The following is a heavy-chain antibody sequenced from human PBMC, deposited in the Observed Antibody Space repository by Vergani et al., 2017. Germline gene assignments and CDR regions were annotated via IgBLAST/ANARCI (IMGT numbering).Heavy chain of an antibody. CDR2: IYTSGST. D-gene: IGHD6-13*01. J-gene: IGHJ5*02. CDR1: GGSISSGSYY. Sequence: QVQLQESGPGLVKPSQTLSLTCTVSGGSISSGSYYWSWFRQPAGKGLEWIGRIYTSGSTNYNPSLKSRVTISVDTSKNQFSLKLSSVTAADTAVYYCARGYSSSSWFDPWGQGTLVTVSS. V-gene: IGHV4-61*02. CDR3: ARGYSSSSWFDP.